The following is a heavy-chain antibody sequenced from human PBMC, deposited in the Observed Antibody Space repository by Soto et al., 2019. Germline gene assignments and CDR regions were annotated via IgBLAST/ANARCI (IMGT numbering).Heavy chain of an antibody. CDR1: GFTFSSYG. V-gene: IGHV3-48*01. J-gene: IGHJ4*02. CDR3: ARGPLAFFDY. CDR2: ISSSSSTI. D-gene: IGHD5-12*01. Sequence: GGSLRLSCAASGFTFSSYGMHWVRQAPGKGLEWVSYISSSSSTIYYADSVKGRFTISRDNAKNSLYLQMNSLRAEDTAVYYCARGPLAFFDYWGQGTLVTVSS.